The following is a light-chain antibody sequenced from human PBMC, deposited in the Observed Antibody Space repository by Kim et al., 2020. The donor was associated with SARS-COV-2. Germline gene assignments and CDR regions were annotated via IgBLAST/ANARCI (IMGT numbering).Light chain of an antibody. Sequence: ASVGDRVTITCRASQAIRNDVAWYQQKPGKAPKLLIYAASSLHSGVSSRFSGSGSGTDFTLIITTLQPEDSATYYCLQDFIYPLTFGGGTKVDIK. CDR2: AAS. J-gene: IGKJ4*01. CDR3: LQDFIYPLT. V-gene: IGKV1-6*01. CDR1: QAIRND.